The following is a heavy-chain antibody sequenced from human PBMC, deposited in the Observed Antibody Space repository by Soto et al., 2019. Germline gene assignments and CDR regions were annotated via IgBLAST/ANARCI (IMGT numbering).Heavy chain of an antibody. J-gene: IGHJ4*02. CDR2: IYYSGGT. Sequence: SETLSLTCTVSGGSISSYYWSWIRQPPGKGLEWIGYIYYSGGTNYNPSLKSRVTISVDTSKNQFSLNLRSVTAADTAVYYCASMGYHYGSGSYPLDYWGQGTLVTVSS. D-gene: IGHD3-10*01. CDR1: GGSISSYY. CDR3: ASMGYHYGSGSYPLDY. V-gene: IGHV4-59*08.